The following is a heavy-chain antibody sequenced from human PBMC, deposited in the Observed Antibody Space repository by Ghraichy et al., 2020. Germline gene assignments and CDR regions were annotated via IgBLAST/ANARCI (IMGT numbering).Heavy chain of an antibody. J-gene: IGHJ4*02. D-gene: IGHD6-6*01. CDR2: ISGRGGST. CDR3: AKGAGGDGSSRD. CDR1: GFTFSSYV. V-gene: IGHV3-23*01. Sequence: GGSLRLSCAASGFTFSSYVMTWVRQSPGKGLEWVSTISGRGGSTYYADSVKGRFTISRDNSKDTLYMQMNSLRAEDTAVYYCAKGAGGDGSSRDWGQGTLVTVSS.